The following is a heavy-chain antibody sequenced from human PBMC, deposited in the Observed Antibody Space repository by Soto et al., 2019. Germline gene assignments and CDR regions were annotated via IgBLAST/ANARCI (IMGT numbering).Heavy chain of an antibody. J-gene: IGHJ4*02. Sequence: QVQLEQSGGEVKQPGSSVRVSCKTSGGTYSTYAINWVRQAPGQGLEWIGAITPLFGTADYSQKFQGRFTITADESTSTAYMELSSLRFDDTAVYFCAIPKGTYSSGYYDFDFWGQGTLVTVSS. CDR3: AIPKGTYSSGYYDFDF. V-gene: IGHV1-69*01. CDR2: ITPLFGTA. D-gene: IGHD6-19*01. CDR1: GGTYSTYA.